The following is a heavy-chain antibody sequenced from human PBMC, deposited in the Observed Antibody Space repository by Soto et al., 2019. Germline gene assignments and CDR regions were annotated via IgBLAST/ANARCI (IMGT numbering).Heavy chain of an antibody. D-gene: IGHD6-6*01. CDR3: ASLSSSSGAFDI. V-gene: IGHV4-59*08. CDR2: IYYSGST. J-gene: IGHJ3*02. Sequence: SETLSLTCTVSGGSISSYYWSWIRQPPGKGLEWIGYIYYSGSTNYNPSLKSRVTISVDTSKNQFSLKLSSVTAADTAVYYCASLSSSSGAFDIWGQGTMVT. CDR1: GGSISSYY.